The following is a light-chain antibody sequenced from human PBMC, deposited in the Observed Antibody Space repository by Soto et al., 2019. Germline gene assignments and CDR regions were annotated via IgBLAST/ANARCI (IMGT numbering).Light chain of an antibody. J-gene: IGKJ5*01. Sequence: DIQMTQSPSSLSESVGDRVTITCQASQDISNYLNWYQQKPGKAPKLLIYDASNLETGVPSRFSGSGSGTDFTFPISSLQPEDIATYYCQQYDNLITCGQGTRLEIK. CDR2: DAS. CDR3: QQYDNLIT. V-gene: IGKV1-33*01. CDR1: QDISNY.